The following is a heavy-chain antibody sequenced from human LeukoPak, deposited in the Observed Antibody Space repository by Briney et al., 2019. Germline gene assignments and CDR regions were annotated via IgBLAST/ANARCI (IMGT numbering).Heavy chain of an antibody. V-gene: IGHV4-61*02. Sequence: SETLSLTCTVSGGSISSGSYYWSWIRQPAGKGLEWIGRIYTSGSTNYNPSLKSRVTISADTSKNQSSLKLSSVTAADTAVYYCARAVGGGAFDIWGQGTMVTVSS. CDR3: ARAVGGGAFDI. CDR1: GGSISSGSYY. CDR2: IYTSGST. J-gene: IGHJ3*02. D-gene: IGHD1-26*01.